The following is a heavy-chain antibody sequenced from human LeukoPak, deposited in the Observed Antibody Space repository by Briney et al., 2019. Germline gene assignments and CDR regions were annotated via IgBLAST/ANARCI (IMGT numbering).Heavy chain of an antibody. CDR3: AREMCYYDSLDNTHNWFDP. Sequence: PSETLSLTCTVSGYSITSGYYWGWIRQPPGKGLEWIGNIYHSGNTYYKPSLKSRVTISVDTSKNQFSLKLSSVTAADTAVYYCAREMCYYDSLDNTHNWFDPWGQGTLVTVSS. D-gene: IGHD3-22*01. J-gene: IGHJ5*02. CDR2: IYHSGNT. V-gene: IGHV4-38-2*02. CDR1: GYSITSGYY.